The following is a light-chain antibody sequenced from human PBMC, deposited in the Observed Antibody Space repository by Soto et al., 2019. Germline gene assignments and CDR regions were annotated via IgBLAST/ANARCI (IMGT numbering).Light chain of an antibody. Sequence: EVVLTQSPVTLSLSPGERATLSCRASQNINNYLAWYQQKPGQPPRLLIYDAFNRATGIPARFSGSGSGRDFSLTISSLEPEDFGVYYCQQRNNWVTFGGGTKVEIK. J-gene: IGKJ4*01. CDR1: QNINNY. V-gene: IGKV3-11*02. CDR3: QQRNNWVT. CDR2: DAF.